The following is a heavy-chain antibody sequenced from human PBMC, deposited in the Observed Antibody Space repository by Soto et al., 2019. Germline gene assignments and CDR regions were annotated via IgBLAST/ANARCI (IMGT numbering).Heavy chain of an antibody. CDR3: AKDMSPRGFGEFMDV. J-gene: IGHJ6*03. D-gene: IGHD3-10*01. CDR2: ISGSGGST. V-gene: IGHV3-23*01. CDR1: GFTFSSYA. Sequence: PGGSLRLSCAASGFTFSSYAMSWVRQAPGKGLEWVSAISGSGGSTYYADSVKGRFTISRDNSKNTLYLQMNSLRAEDTALYYCAKDMSPRGFGEFMDVWGKGTTVTVSS.